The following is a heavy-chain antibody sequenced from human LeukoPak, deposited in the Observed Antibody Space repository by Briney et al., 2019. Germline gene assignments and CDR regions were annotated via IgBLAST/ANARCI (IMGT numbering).Heavy chain of an antibody. V-gene: IGHV3-30*04. D-gene: IGHD3-10*01. J-gene: IGHJ4*02. CDR2: ISYDGSNK. CDR3: AKARNYYGSGSTDY. Sequence: GGSLRLSCAASGFTFSSYAMHWVRQAPGKGLEWVAVISYDGSNKYYADSVKGRFTISRDNSKNTLYLQMNSLRAEDTAVYYCAKARNYYGSGSTDYWGQGTLVTVSS. CDR1: GFTFSSYA.